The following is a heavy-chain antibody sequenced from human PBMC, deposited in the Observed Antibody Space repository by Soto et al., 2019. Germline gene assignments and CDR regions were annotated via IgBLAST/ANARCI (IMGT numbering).Heavy chain of an antibody. CDR1: GFTFSSYG. V-gene: IGHV3-30*18. CDR3: AKDLGMATMVMMADAFDI. Sequence: GGSLRLSCAASGFTFSSYGMHWVRQAPGKGLEWVAVISYDGSNKYYADSVKGRFTISRDNSKNTLYLQMNSLRAEDTAVYYCAKDLGMATMVMMADAFDIWGQGTMVTVSS. J-gene: IGHJ3*02. D-gene: IGHD5-12*01. CDR2: ISYDGSNK.